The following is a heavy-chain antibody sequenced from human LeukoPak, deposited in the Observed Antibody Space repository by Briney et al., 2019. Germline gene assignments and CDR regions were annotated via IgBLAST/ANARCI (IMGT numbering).Heavy chain of an antibody. CDR1: GGSTSSYY. CDR3: ARENSGSYREFDY. D-gene: IGHD1-26*01. Sequence: SETLSLTCTVSGGSTSSYYWSWIRQPAGKGLEWVGRIYTSGSTNYNASLKSRVSMSVDTSKNQFSLKLSSVTAADTAVFYCARENSGSYREFDYWGQGTLVTVSS. CDR2: IYTSGST. J-gene: IGHJ4*02. V-gene: IGHV4-4*07.